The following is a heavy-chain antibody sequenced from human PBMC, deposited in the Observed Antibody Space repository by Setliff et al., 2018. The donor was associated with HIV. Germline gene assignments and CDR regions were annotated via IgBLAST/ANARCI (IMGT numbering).Heavy chain of an antibody. Sequence: SETLSLTCNVSGGSFIGGSFQSTWIRQAPGKGLEWIGDIAYSGTTMYFNYNPSLDSRLSLSEDTSRHQFSLKLTSVTADDTGIYYCARGPPFAYWGQGLLVTVSS. CDR1: GGSFIGGSFQ. V-gene: IGHV4-61*01. J-gene: IGHJ4*02. CDR2: IAYSGTTMYF. CDR3: ARGPPFAY.